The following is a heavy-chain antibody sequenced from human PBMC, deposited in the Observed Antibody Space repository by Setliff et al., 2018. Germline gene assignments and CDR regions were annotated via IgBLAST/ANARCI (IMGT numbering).Heavy chain of an antibody. CDR2: ISAYTGNT. D-gene: IGHD2-2*01. CDR1: GYTFTNYG. V-gene: IGHV1-18*01. CDR3: SRLVRYCTRTSCQRASGDDY. Sequence: ASVKVSCKASGYTFTNYGISWVRQAPGQGLEWMGWISAYTGNTYSAQKFQGRLTMTTDASTTTAYMELRSLRSDDTAVYYCSRLVRYCTRTSCQRASGDDYWGQGTLVTVSA. J-gene: IGHJ4*02.